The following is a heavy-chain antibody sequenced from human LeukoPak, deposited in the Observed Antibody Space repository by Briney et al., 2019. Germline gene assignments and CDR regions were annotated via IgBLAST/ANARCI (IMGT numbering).Heavy chain of an antibody. CDR3: ASASSHRIAAGGDY. J-gene: IGHJ4*02. CDR1: GFTFSSYA. CDR2: ISGSGGST. V-gene: IGHV3-23*01. D-gene: IGHD6-13*01. Sequence: GGSLRLSCAASGFTFSSYAMSWVRQAPGKGLEWVSAISGSGGSTYHADSVKGRFTISRDNSKNTVYLQMNSLRAEDTAVYYCASASSHRIAAGGDYWGQGILVTVSS.